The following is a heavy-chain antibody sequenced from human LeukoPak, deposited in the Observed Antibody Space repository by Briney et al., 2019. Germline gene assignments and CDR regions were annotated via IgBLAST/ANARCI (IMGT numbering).Heavy chain of an antibody. CDR2: IYYSGST. Sequence: PSETLSLTCTVSGGSISSSSYYWGWIRQPPGKGLEWIGSIYYSGSTYYNPSLKSRVTISVDMSKNQFSLKLSSVTAADTAVYYCARHRMYYYDSSGRGVADAFDIWGQGTMVTVSS. V-gene: IGHV4-39*01. CDR3: ARHRMYYYDSSGRGVADAFDI. J-gene: IGHJ3*02. D-gene: IGHD3-22*01. CDR1: GGSISSSSYY.